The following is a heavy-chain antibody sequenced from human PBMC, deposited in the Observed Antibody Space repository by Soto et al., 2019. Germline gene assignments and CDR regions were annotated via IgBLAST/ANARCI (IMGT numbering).Heavy chain of an antibody. V-gene: IGHV3-30*18. Sequence: QVQLVESGGGVVQPGRSLRLSCAASGFTFSSYGMHWVRQAPGKGLEWVAVISYDGSNKYYADSVKGRFTISRDNSKNTLYLQMNSLSAEDTAVYYCAKDRPHHGDYAPLDYWGQGTLVTVSS. CDR2: ISYDGSNK. J-gene: IGHJ4*02. CDR3: AKDRPHHGDYAPLDY. D-gene: IGHD4-17*01. CDR1: GFTFSSYG.